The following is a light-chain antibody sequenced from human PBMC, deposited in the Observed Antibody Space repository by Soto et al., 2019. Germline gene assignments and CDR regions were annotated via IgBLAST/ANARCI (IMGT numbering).Light chain of an antibody. CDR2: GNG. Sequence: VLTQPPSVSGAAGQRVTISCTGSSSNIGAGHDVHWYQHLPGTAPKLLIYGNGNRPSGVPDRFSGSKSGTSASLAITGLQAEDEADYYCQSSDSSLSGSEVFGTGTKVTVL. V-gene: IGLV1-40*01. CDR1: SSNIGAGHD. J-gene: IGLJ1*01. CDR3: QSSDSSLSGSEV.